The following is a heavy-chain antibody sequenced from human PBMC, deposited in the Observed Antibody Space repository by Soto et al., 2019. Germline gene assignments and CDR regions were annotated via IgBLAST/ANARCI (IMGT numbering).Heavy chain of an antibody. D-gene: IGHD6-6*01. CDR3: ARDPSGYSSSSHYYYGMDV. CDR1: GGSISSGGYY. Sequence: QVQLQESGPGLVKPSQTLSLTCTVSGGSISSGGYYWSWIRQHPGKGLEWIGYIYYSGSTYYNPSLKRRVTLSVDTSKNQFSLKLSSVTAADTAVYYCARDPSGYSSSSHYYYGMDVWGQGTTVTVSS. J-gene: IGHJ6*02. CDR2: IYYSGST. V-gene: IGHV4-31*03.